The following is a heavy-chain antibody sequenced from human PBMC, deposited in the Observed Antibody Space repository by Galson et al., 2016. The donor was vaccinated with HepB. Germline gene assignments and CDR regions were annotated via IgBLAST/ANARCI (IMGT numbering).Heavy chain of an antibody. CDR2: IWADGSTT. V-gene: IGHV3-33*01. Sequence: RQAAGKGLEWVAVIWADGSTTYHADSVMGRFTISRDNSKNTLYRQMNSPRAEDTAVYYCARKTDSRASGDYWGHGTLVTVSS. J-gene: IGHJ4*01. CDR3: ARKTDSRASGDY. D-gene: IGHD3-10*01.